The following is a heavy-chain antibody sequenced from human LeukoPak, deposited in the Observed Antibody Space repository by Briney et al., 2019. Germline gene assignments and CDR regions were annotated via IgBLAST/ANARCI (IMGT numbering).Heavy chain of an antibody. D-gene: IGHD2-2*01. CDR1: GDSISSAY. V-gene: IGHV4-4*07. Sequence: SETLSLTCTVSGDSISSAYWGWIRQSAAKVLEYIGRLYVNGSPNSNPSLKSRVTMSLDTSKNQFSLKMTSVTAADSAFYFCARMPVPIHDAFDIWGQGTAVMVSS. CDR2: LYVNGSP. J-gene: IGHJ3*02. CDR3: ARMPVPIHDAFDI.